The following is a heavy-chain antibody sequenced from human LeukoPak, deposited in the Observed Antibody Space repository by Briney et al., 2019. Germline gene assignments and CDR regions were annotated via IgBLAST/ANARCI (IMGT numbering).Heavy chain of an antibody. CDR3: ARDLVRITIFGVADAFDI. J-gene: IGHJ3*02. CDR1: GFTFSSYW. D-gene: IGHD3-3*01. V-gene: IGHV3-7*01. CDR2: IKQDGSEK. Sequence: SGGSLRLSCAASGFTFSSYWMSWVRQAPGKGLEWVANIKQDGSEKYYVDSVKGRFTISRDNAKNSLYLQMNSLRAEDTAVYYCARDLVRITIFGVADAFDIWGQGTMVTVSS.